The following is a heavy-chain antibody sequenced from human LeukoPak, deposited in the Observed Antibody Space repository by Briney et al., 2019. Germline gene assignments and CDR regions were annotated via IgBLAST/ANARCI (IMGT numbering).Heavy chain of an antibody. D-gene: IGHD4-17*01. CDR3: ARPGGYGDYAY. J-gene: IGHJ4*02. CDR1: GFTFSSYW. V-gene: IGHV3-74*01. Sequence: GGSLRLSCAASGFTFSSYWMHWVRQAPGKGLVWVSRINSDGSSTSYADSVKGRFTISRDNAKNTLYLQMNSLRAEDTAVYYCARPGGYGDYAYWGQGTLVTVSS. CDR2: INSDGSST.